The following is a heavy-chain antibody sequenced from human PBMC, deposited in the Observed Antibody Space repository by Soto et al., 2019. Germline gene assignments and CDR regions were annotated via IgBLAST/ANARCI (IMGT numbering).Heavy chain of an antibody. V-gene: IGHV4-59*01. D-gene: IGHD3-3*01. CDR1: GGSISSYY. J-gene: IGHJ5*02. CDR3: ASSGYDFWSGPYNWFDP. CDR2: IYYSGST. Sequence: SETLSLTCTVSGGSISSYYWSWIRQPPGKGLEWIGYIYYSGSTNYNPSLKSRVTISVDTSKNQFSLKLSSVTAADTAVYYCASSGYDFWSGPYNWFDPWGQGTLVTVSS.